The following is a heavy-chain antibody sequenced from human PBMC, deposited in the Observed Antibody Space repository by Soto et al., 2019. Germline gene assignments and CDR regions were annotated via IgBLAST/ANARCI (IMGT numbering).Heavy chain of an antibody. D-gene: IGHD1-1*01. V-gene: IGHV3-53*01. Sequence: DVQLVASGGSLIQPGGSLRLSCAALGRTVRGKKYITWVRQAPGKGLEWVSALYDVDGTYYADSAKGRFTISRDNSNNIIYLQMNSLGPDDTAVYYCASWLEREHAYDIWGLGTMVTVSS. CDR1: GRTVRGKKY. CDR2: LYDVDGT. J-gene: IGHJ3*02. CDR3: ASWLEREHAYDI.